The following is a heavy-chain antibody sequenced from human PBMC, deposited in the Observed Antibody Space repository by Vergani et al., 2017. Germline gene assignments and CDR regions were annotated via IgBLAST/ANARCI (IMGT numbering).Heavy chain of an antibody. CDR1: GFTFSSYS. CDR3: AKQYVGTSDC. CDR2: ISSSSSYI. J-gene: IGHJ4*02. Sequence: EVQLVESGGGLVKRGGSLRLSCAASGFTFSSYSMNWVRQAPGKGLEWVSSISSSSSYIHYSDSLKGRFTISRDNAKSSLYLQMNSLRVEDTALYYCAKQYVGTSDCWGQGTLVTVSS. D-gene: IGHD1-26*01. V-gene: IGHV3-21*01.